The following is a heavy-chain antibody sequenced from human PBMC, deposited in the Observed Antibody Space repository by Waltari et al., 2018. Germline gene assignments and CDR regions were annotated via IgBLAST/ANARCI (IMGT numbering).Heavy chain of an antibody. J-gene: IGHJ3*02. CDR2: ISGSGGST. Sequence: EVQLSESGGGLVQHGGSLRLSCAASGFTFSSYAMSWVRQAPGKGLEGVSAISGSGGSTYYTDSVKGRFTISRDNSKNTLYLQMNSLRAEDTAVYYCAKVGNDYVWGSYRPDAFDIWGQGTMVTVSS. CDR1: GFTFSSYA. CDR3: AKVGNDYVWGSYRPDAFDI. D-gene: IGHD3-16*02. V-gene: IGHV3-23*01.